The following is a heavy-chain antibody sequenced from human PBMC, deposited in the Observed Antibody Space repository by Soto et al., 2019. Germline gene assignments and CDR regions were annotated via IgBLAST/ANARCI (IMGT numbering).Heavy chain of an antibody. D-gene: IGHD3-9*01. V-gene: IGHV1-58*01. CDR3: SAIGVYPDSTGYTSFDY. CDR1: GFTFSSSA. J-gene: IGHJ4*02. Sequence: AASVKVSSKTSGFTFSSSAVHWVRQARGHRLQWIGWIDVGSANANYAHMLQERVTISRDMSTSTAYMELNSLRAEDTAVYYCSAIGVYPDSTGYTSFDYWGPGTPVTVSS. CDR2: IDVGSANA.